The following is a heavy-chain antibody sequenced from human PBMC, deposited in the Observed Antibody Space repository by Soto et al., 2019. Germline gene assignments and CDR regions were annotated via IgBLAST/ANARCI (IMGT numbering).Heavy chain of an antibody. CDR2: INPSGGST. Sequence: ASVKVSCKAVGYIFTSYYIHWVRQALGQGLEWMGLINPSGGSTNYAQKFQGRVTVTRDTSTSTVYMELSGLGSDDTAVYFCARRGYSSSWYYYYYYGMDVWG. D-gene: IGHD6-13*01. CDR3: ARRGYSSSWYYYYYYGMDV. V-gene: IGHV1-46*01. CDR1: GYIFTSYY. J-gene: IGHJ6*02.